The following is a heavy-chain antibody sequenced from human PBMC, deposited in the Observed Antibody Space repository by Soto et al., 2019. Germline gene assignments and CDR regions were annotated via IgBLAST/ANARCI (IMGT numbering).Heavy chain of an antibody. CDR3: AKDSGSGWYYFDY. Sequence: GGSLRLSCAASGFTFSSYGMHWVRQAPGKGLEWVAVISYDGSNKYYADSVKGRFTISRDNSKNTLYLQMNSLRAEDTAVYYCAKDSGSGWYYFDYWGQGTLVTVSS. CDR2: ISYDGSNK. J-gene: IGHJ4*02. V-gene: IGHV3-30*18. CDR1: GFTFSSYG. D-gene: IGHD6-19*01.